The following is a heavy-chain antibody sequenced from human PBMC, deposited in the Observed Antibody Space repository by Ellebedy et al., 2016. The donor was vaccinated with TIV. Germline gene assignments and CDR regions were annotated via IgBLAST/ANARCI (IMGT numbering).Heavy chain of an antibody. J-gene: IGHJ4*02. V-gene: IGHV1-3*01. CDR1: GYPFTGYP. CDR3: ARGKGLQQWFIYYFDY. Sequence: ASVKVSCXASGYPFTGYPVHWVRQAPGQRLEWMGWIDGGSGKTKFSQKFQGRVTITRDTSANRVYLDLNSLTSDDTAVYFCARGKGLQQWFIYYFDYWGQGTLVTVSS. D-gene: IGHD4-11*01. CDR2: IDGGSGKT.